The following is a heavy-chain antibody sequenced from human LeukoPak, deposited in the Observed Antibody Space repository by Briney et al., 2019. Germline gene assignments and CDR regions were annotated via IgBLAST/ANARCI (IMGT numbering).Heavy chain of an antibody. CDR3: ARELRGNSYGRYYYYGMDV. V-gene: IGHV4-39*07. J-gene: IGHJ6*02. D-gene: IGHD5-18*01. CDR2: IYSSGST. Sequence: PSETLSLTCSVSGGSISTPGYYWGWIRQPPGKGLDCIGSIYSSGSTYYNPSLKSRATISVDTSKNQFSLKLSSVTAADTAVYYCARELRGNSYGRYYYYGMDVWGQGTTVTVSS. CDR1: GGSISTPGYY.